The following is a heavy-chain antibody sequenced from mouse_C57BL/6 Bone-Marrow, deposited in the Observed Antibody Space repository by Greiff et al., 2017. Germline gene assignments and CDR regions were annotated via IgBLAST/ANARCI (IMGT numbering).Heavy chain of an antibody. V-gene: IGHV1-72*01. J-gene: IGHJ1*03. CDR3: ARPYGRNWYIDD. Sequence: QVQLQQPGAELVKPGASVKLSCKASGYTFTSYWMHWVKQRPGRGLEWIGRIDPNSGGNKYNEKFKSKATLTVDKPSSTAYMQLRSLTSEDSAVYYCARPYGRNWYIDDWGTGTTVTVSS. CDR2: IDPNSGGN. D-gene: IGHD1-1*01. CDR1: GYTFTSYW.